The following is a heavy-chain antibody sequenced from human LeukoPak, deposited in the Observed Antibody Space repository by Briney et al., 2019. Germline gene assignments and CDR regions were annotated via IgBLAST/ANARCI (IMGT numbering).Heavy chain of an antibody. V-gene: IGHV3-23*01. J-gene: IGHJ6*02. CDR1: GFTFSSYA. CDR2: ISGSGGST. Sequence: PGGSLRLSCAASGFTFSSYATSWVRQAPGKGLEWVSAISGSGGSTYYADSVKGRFTISRDNSKNTLYLQMNSLRAEDTAVYYCARDLAYSSGWYGYYYGMDVWGQGTTVTVSS. D-gene: IGHD6-19*01. CDR3: ARDLAYSSGWYGYYYGMDV.